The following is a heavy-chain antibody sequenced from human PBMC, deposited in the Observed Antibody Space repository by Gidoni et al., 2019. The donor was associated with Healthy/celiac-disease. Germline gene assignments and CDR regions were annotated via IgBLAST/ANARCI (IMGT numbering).Heavy chain of an antibody. CDR2: ISGSGGST. J-gene: IGHJ5*02. D-gene: IGHD3-22*01. Sequence: EVQLLESGGGLVQPGGSLRLSCAASGFPFRSYAMSWVRQAPGKGLEWVSAISGSGGSTYYADSVKGRFTISRDNSKNTLYLQMNSLRAEDTAVYYCAKDGDSSGWFWFDPWGQGTLVTVSS. CDR1: GFPFRSYA. CDR3: AKDGDSSGWFWFDP. V-gene: IGHV3-23*01.